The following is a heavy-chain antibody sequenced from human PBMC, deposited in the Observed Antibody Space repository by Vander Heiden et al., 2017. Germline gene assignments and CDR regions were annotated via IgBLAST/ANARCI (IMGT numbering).Heavy chain of an antibody. CDR1: VGSISTGGYY. CDR3: AGGRPYYFDY. J-gene: IGHJ4*02. V-gene: IGHV4-31*03. Sequence: QVQLQESGPGLVKPSQTLSLTCTFSVGSISTGGYYWRWIRQHPGKGLEWIGYIYYSGSTYYNPSLKSRVTISVDTSKNQFSLKLSSVTAADTAVYYCAGGRPYYFDYWGQGTLVTVSS. CDR2: IYYSGST. D-gene: IGHD3-16*01.